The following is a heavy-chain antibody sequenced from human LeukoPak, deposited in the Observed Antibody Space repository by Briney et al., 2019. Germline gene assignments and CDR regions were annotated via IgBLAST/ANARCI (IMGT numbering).Heavy chain of an antibody. CDR3: AKDMGYDILTGFDY. Sequence: GGSLRLSCAASGFTFDDYAMHRVRQAPGKGLEWVSGISWNSGSIGYADSVKGRFTISRDNAKNSLYLQMNSLRAEDTALYYCAKDMGYDILTGFDYWGQGTLVTVSS. V-gene: IGHV3-9*01. CDR2: ISWNSGSI. J-gene: IGHJ4*02. D-gene: IGHD3-9*01. CDR1: GFTFDDYA.